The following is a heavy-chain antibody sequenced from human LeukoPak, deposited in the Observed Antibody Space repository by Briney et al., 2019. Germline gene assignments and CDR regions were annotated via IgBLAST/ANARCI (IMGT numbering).Heavy chain of an antibody. J-gene: IGHJ4*02. V-gene: IGHV1-8*01. CDR2: TNPNSGNT. CDR3: ARGLPYYYGSGTPTHDY. D-gene: IGHD3-10*01. CDR1: GYTFTSYD. Sequence: ASVKVSCKASGYTFTSYDINWVRQATGQGLEWMGWTNPNSGNTGYAQKFQGRVTMTRNTSISTAYMELSSLRSEDTAVYYCARGLPYYYGSGTPTHDYWGQGTLVTVSS.